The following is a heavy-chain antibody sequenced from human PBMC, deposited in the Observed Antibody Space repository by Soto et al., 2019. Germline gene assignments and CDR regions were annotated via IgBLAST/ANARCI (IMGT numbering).Heavy chain of an antibody. CDR1: GFTFSSYG. CDR3: AKGMEFPAIVGATLFDY. CDR2: ISYDGSNK. D-gene: IGHD1-26*01. J-gene: IGHJ4*02. V-gene: IGHV3-30*18. Sequence: GSLRLSCAASGFTFSSYGMHWVRQAPGKGLEWVAVISYDGSNKYYADSVKGRFTISRDNSKNTLYLQMNSLRAEDTAVYYCAKGMEFPAIVGATLFDYWGQGXLVTVSS.